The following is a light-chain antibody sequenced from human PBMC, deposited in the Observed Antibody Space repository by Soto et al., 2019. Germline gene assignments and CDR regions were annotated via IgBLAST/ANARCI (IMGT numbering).Light chain of an antibody. J-gene: IGKJ1*01. CDR2: AAS. CDR3: QQRNSYRWT. CDR1: QGISSY. Sequence: DIQLTQSPSFLSASVGDRVTITCRASQGISSYLAWYQQKPGKAPKLLIYAASTLQSGVPSRFSGSGSGTEFTLTISSLQPEDFATYYCQQRNSYRWTFGQGTKV. V-gene: IGKV1-9*01.